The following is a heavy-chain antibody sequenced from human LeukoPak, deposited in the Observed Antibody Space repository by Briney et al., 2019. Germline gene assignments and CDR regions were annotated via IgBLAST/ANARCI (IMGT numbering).Heavy chain of an antibody. CDR3: ARHGGVGVIPDFDY. V-gene: IGHV4-59*08. CDR1: GGSISSYY. Sequence: SETLSLTCTVSGGSISSYYWSWIRQPPGKGLEWIGYIYYSGRTNYNPSLKSRVTISVDTSKNQFSLKLSSVTAADTAVYYCARHGGVGVIPDFDYWGPGTLVTVSS. J-gene: IGHJ4*02. D-gene: IGHD2-8*02. CDR2: IYYSGRT.